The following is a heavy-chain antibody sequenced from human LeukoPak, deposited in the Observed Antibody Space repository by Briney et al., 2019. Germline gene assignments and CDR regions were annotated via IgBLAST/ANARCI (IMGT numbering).Heavy chain of an antibody. V-gene: IGHV1-18*01. CDR2: ISAYNGNT. CDR1: GYTLTSYG. D-gene: IGHD2-21*02. J-gene: IGHJ4*02. Sequence: ASVKVSCKASGYTLTSYGISWVRQAPGQGLEWMGWISAYNGNTNYAQKLQGRVTMTTDTSTSTAYMELRSLRSDDTAVYYCARDPIVVVTAIFDYWGQGTLVTVSS. CDR3: ARDPIVVVTAIFDY.